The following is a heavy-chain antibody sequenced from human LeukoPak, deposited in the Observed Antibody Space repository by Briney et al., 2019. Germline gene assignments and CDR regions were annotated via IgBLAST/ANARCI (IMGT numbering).Heavy chain of an antibody. CDR2: IYYSGST. V-gene: IGHV4-39*01. Sequence: SETLSLTCTVSGGSISSSSYYWGWIRQPPGKGLEWIGSIYYSGSTYYNPSFKSRVTISVDTSKDQFSLKLSSVTAADTAVYYCARVVVPAAILVWFDPWGQGTLVTVSS. D-gene: IGHD2-2*02. CDR3: ARVVVPAAILVWFDP. CDR1: GGSISSSSYY. J-gene: IGHJ5*02.